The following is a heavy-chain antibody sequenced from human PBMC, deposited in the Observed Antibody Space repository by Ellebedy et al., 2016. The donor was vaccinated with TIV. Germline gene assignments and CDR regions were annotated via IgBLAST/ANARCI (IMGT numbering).Heavy chain of an antibody. J-gene: IGHJ4*02. D-gene: IGHD3-10*01. Sequence: AASVKVSCKTSGYSFTAYQIHWMRQAPGQGPEWMGMINPSGGSTSYAQKFQGRVTMTRDTSTSTVYMDLSSLRSEDTAVYYCARGKGRYFDYWGQGTLVTVSS. V-gene: IGHV1-46*01. CDR3: ARGKGRYFDY. CDR1: GYSFTAYQ. CDR2: INPSGGST.